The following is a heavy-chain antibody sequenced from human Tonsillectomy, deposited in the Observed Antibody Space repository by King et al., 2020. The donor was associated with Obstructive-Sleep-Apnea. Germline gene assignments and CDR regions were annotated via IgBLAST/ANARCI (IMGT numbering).Heavy chain of an antibody. D-gene: IGHD2-8*01. J-gene: IGHJ3*02. CDR3: ASQYCTNGVCYALDAFDI. V-gene: IGHV4-38-2*02. CDR2: IYHSGST. CDR1: GYSISSGYY. Sequence: QLQESGPGLVKPSETLSLTCTVSGYSISSGYYWGWIRQPPGKGLEWIGSIYHSGSTYYNPSLKSRITISVDTSKNQFSLKLGSVTAADTAVYYCASQYCTNGVCYALDAFDIWGQGTMVTVSS.